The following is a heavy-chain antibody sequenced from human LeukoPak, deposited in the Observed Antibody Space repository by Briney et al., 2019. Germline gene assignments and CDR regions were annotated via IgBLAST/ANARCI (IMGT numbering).Heavy chain of an antibody. D-gene: IGHD3-3*01. V-gene: IGHV4-30-4*08. CDR3: ARHAQYYDFWSCYLLDY. J-gene: IGHJ4*02. CDR1: GGSISSGDYY. CDR2: IYYSGST. Sequence: PSQTLSFTCTVSGGSISSGDYYWSWIRQPPGKGLEWIGYIYYSGSTYYNPSLKSRVTISVDTSKNQFSLKLSSVTAADTAVYYCARHAQYYDFWSCYLLDYWGQGTLVTVSS.